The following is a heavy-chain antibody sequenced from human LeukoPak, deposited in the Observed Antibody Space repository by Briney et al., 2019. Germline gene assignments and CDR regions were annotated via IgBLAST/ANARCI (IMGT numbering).Heavy chain of an antibody. CDR3: TTEEMTTVTPELDY. D-gene: IGHD4-17*01. V-gene: IGHV3-23*01. CDR2: ISGSGGST. Sequence: PGGSLRLSCAASGFTFSSYAMSWVRQAPGKGLEWVSAISGSGGSTYYADSVKGRFTISRDNSKNTLYLQMNSLRAEDTAVYYCTTEEMTTVTPELDYWGQGTLVTVSS. CDR1: GFTFSSYA. J-gene: IGHJ4*02.